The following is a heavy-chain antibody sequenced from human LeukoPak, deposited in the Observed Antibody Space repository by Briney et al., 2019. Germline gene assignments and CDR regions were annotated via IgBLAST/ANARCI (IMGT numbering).Heavy chain of an antibody. J-gene: IGHJ4*02. V-gene: IGHV4-39*07. CDR2: IYYSGST. CDR3: ARDWNRYAY. CDR1: GGSISSSSYY. Sequence: SETLSLTCTVSGGSISSSSYYWGWIRQPPGKGLEWIGSIYYSGSTYNNSSLKSRVTISVDTSKNQFSLKLSSVTAADTAVYYCARDWNRYAYWGQGTLVTVSS. D-gene: IGHD1-1*01.